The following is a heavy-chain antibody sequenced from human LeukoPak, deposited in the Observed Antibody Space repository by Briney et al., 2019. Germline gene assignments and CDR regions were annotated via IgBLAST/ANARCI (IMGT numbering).Heavy chain of an antibody. CDR2: IYSSGST. J-gene: IGHJ5*02. V-gene: IGHV4-4*07. CDR1: GGSMNSYY. CDR3: ARDQEGPWFDP. Sequence: SETLSLTCTVSGGSMNSYYWSWIRQPAGKGLEWIGRIYSSGSTNYNPSLKSRVTMSVDTSKNQFSLKLTSVSAADTAVYYCARDQEGPWFDPWGQGTLVIVSS.